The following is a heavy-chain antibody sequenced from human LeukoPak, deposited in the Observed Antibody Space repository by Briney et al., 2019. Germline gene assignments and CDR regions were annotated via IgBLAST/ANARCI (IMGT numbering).Heavy chain of an antibody. D-gene: IGHD2-15*01. CDR3: AKDIEVGIAAGHFDY. Sequence: GGSLRLSCAASGFTFDDYPMHWVRHAPGKGLEWVSLISGDGGSTYYADSVKSRFTISRDNSKNSLYLQMNSLRTEDTALYYCAKDIEVGIAAGHFDYWGQGTLVTVSS. CDR1: GFTFDDYP. V-gene: IGHV3-43*02. CDR2: ISGDGGST. J-gene: IGHJ4*02.